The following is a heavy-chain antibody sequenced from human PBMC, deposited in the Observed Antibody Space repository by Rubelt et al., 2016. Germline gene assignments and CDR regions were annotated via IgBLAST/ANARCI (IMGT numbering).Heavy chain of an antibody. V-gene: IGHV4-59*12. J-gene: IGHJ4*02. CDR3: ARVDRGGYSYGHTFDN. D-gene: IGHD5-18*01. CDR1: GGSFSNYY. CDR2: IYYTGTT. Sequence: MRRQQWGAGLFRPSQTLSLTCGVYGGSFSNYYWTWIRQPPGKGLEWIGYIYYTGTTNYNPSLKSRVTISVDTSKNQFSLKLSSVTAADTAVYYCARVDRGGYSYGHTFDNWGQGTLVTVSS.